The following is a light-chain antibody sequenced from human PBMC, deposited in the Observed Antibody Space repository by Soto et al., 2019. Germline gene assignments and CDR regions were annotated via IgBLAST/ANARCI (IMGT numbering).Light chain of an antibody. CDR1: QSVSSS. J-gene: IGKJ2*01. V-gene: IGKV3-20*01. CDR2: GAS. CDR3: QQYGSSPPAT. Sequence: EIVLTQSPGTLSLSPGERATLSCRASQSVSSSLAWYQQKPGHAPRLLIYGASSRATGIPDRFSGSGSGTDFTLTISRLEPEDFAVYYCQQYGSSPPATFGQGTKLEIK.